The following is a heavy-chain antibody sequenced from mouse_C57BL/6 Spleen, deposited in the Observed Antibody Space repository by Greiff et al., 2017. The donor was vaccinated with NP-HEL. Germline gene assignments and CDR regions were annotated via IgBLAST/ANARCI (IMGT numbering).Heavy chain of an antibody. Sequence: EVQLQQSGPELVKPGDSVKISCKASGYSFTGYFMNWVMQSHGKSLEWIGRINPYNGDTFYNQKFKGKATLTVAKSSSTDHMELRSLTSEESAVYCGANGHGGYAMDYWGQGTSVTVSS. CDR1: GYSFTGYF. CDR2: INPYNGDT. V-gene: IGHV1-20*01. J-gene: IGHJ4*01. D-gene: IGHD2-2*01. CDR3: ANGHGGYAMDY.